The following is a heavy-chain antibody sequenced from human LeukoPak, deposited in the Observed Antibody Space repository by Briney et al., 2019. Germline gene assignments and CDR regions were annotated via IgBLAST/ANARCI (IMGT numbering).Heavy chain of an antibody. CDR3: AREQGYCSGGSCYRSGWFDP. Sequence: GASVKVSCKASGYTFTSYGISWVRQAPGQGLEWMGWISAYNGNTNYAQKLQGRVTMTTDTSTSTAYMELRSLRSDDTAVYYCAREQGYCSGGSCYRSGWFDPWGQGTLVTVSS. CDR2: ISAYNGNT. V-gene: IGHV1-18*01. CDR1: GYTFTSYG. J-gene: IGHJ5*02. D-gene: IGHD2-15*01.